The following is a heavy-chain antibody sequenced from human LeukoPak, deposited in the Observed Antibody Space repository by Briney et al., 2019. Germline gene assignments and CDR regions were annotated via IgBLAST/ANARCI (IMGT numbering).Heavy chain of an antibody. CDR1: GYSISSGYY. J-gene: IGHJ4*02. CDR3: ARVRAAAGYFDY. CDR2: IYYSGST. D-gene: IGHD6-13*01. Sequence: SETLSLTCAVSGYSISSGYYWGWIRQPPGKGLEWIGYIYYSGSTYYNPSLKSRVTISVDTSKNQFSLKLSSVTAADTAVYYCARVRAAAGYFDYWGQGTLVTVSS. V-gene: IGHV4-30-4*08.